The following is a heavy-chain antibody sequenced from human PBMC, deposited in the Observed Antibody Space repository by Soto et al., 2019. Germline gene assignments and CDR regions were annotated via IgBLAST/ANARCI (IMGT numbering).Heavy chain of an antibody. Sequence: ASVKVSCKVSGYTLTELSMHWVRQAPGKGLEWMGGFDPEDGETIYAQKFQGRVTITADESTGTAYMELSSLRSEDTAVYYCARDSGANSGYDYAFDIWGQGTMVTVSS. J-gene: IGHJ3*02. CDR1: GYTLTELS. CDR2: FDPEDGET. CDR3: ARDSGANSGYDYAFDI. D-gene: IGHD5-12*01. V-gene: IGHV1-24*01.